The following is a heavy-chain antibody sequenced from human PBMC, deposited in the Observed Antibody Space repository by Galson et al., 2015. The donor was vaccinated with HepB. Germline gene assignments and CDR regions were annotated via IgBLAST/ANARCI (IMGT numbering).Heavy chain of an antibody. J-gene: IGHJ4*02. CDR1: GFTFSSYA. V-gene: IGHV3-23*01. Sequence: SLRLSCAASGFTFSSYAMSWVRQAPGKGLEWVSAISGSGGSTYYADSVKGRFTISRDNSKNTLYLQMNSLRAEDTAVYYCAKDFQLGGYYDSSGYYYPNYFDYWGQGTLVTVSS. CDR2: ISGSGGST. D-gene: IGHD3-22*01. CDR3: AKDFQLGGYYDSSGYYYPNYFDY.